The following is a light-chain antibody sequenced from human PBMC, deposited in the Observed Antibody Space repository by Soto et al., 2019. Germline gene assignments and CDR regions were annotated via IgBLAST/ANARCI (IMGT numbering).Light chain of an antibody. CDR2: DAS. Sequence: EIVLTQSPATLSLSPGERATLSCRASPSVSSYLAWYQQKAGQAPRLLIYDASNSATGIPARFSGSGSGTDFTLTISSLEPEDFAVYYCQQRSNWPWKFGQGTKVDIK. V-gene: IGKV3-11*01. J-gene: IGKJ1*01. CDR3: QQRSNWPWK. CDR1: PSVSSY.